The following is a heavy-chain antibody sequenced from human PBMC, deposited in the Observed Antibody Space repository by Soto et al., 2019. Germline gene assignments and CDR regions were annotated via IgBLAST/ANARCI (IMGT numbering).Heavy chain of an antibody. CDR3: AKASPYSDDSSGYPGALLDS. V-gene: IGHV3-23*01. CDR1: GFTFDSYA. CDR2: ISGSGGVT. J-gene: IGHJ4*02. D-gene: IGHD3-22*01. Sequence: GGSLRLSCAASGFTFDSYAMSWVRQAPGKGLEWFSAISGSGGVTYHADSVKGRFTISRANSKNTLYFQMNSLGAEDTAVYYFAKASPYSDDSSGYPGALLDSSDPGTLVNVSS.